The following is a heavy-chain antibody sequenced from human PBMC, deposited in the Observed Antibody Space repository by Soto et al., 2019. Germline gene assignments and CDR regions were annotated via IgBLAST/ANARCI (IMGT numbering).Heavy chain of an antibody. D-gene: IGHD3-16*01. J-gene: IGHJ4*02. Sequence: PSETLSLTCSVSGRSMRSNYWSCIRQSPDKGLEWLGYVFYGGTDYNPSLGGRVSMSVETSKSQFSLKLTSVTVAATAVYYCASYRGALYFESWGPGILVTVSS. V-gene: IGHV4-59*01. CDR1: GRSMRSNY. CDR3: ASYRGALYFES. CDR2: VFYGGT.